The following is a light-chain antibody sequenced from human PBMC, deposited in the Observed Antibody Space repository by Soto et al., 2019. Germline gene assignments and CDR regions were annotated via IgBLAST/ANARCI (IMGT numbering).Light chain of an antibody. CDR1: QSVSSN. CDR3: QQYNNWPTWT. J-gene: IGKJ1*01. Sequence: ERVMTQSPATLSVSPGERATLSCRASQSVSSNLAWYQQKPGQAPRLLIYEASNRATGIPARFSGSGSGTDFTLTISSLQAEDSAVYFCQQYNNWPTWTFGQGTKVDTK. CDR2: EAS. V-gene: IGKV3D-15*01.